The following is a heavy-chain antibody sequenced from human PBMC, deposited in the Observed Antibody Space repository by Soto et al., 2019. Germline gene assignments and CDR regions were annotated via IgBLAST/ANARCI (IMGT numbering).Heavy chain of an antibody. Sequence: QLVESGGGVVQPGRSLRLSCAASGFTFSLYGMHWVRQAPGKGLEWVAVTSYDGSNKYYADSVKGRFTISRDNSKHTLYLQMNSLRAEDTAVYYCAKDSGYSGYDVYDYYYGMDVWGQGTTVTVSS. V-gene: IGHV3-30*18. CDR1: GFTFSLYG. D-gene: IGHD5-12*01. CDR2: TSYDGSNK. J-gene: IGHJ6*02. CDR3: AKDSGYSGYDVYDYYYGMDV.